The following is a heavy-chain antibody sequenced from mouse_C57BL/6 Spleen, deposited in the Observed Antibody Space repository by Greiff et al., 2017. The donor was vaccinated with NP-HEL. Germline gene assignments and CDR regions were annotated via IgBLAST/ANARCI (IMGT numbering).Heavy chain of an antibody. CDR3: ASSDGYYAWFAY. J-gene: IGHJ3*01. Sequence: QVQLQQPGAELVMPGASVKLSCKASGYTFTSYWMHWVKQRPGQGLEWIGEIDPSDSYTNYNQKFKDKSTLTVDKSSSTAYMQLSSLTSEDSAVYYCASSDGYYAWFAYWGQGTLVTVSA. CDR1: GYTFTSYW. CDR2: IDPSDSYT. D-gene: IGHD2-3*01. V-gene: IGHV1-69*01.